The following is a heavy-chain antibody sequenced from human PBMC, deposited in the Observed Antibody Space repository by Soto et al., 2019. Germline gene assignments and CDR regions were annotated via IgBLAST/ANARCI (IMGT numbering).Heavy chain of an antibody. CDR3: ARVPPVVDAKYYFDY. D-gene: IGHD2-2*01. CDR1: GGSFSGYY. V-gene: IGHV4-34*01. J-gene: IGHJ4*02. CDR2: INHSGGT. Sequence: QVQLQQWGAGLLKPSETLSLTCAVYGGSFSGYYWTWIRRPPGKGLEWIGEINHSGGTNYNPSLKSRVFMSVDTSKNPFSLRLTSVTAPDTAVYYCARVPPVVDAKYYFDYWGQGTLVTVSS.